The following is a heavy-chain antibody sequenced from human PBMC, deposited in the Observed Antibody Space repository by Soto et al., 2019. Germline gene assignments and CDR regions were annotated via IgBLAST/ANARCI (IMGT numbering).Heavy chain of an antibody. CDR1: GYTFTGYY. J-gene: IGHJ3*02. V-gene: IGHV1-2*02. CDR3: ARDSTHSPIVATGTGNAFDI. D-gene: IGHD5-12*01. CDR2: INPNSGGT. Sequence: QVQLVQSGAEVKKPGASVKVSCKASGYTFTGYYMHWVRQAPGQGLEWMGWINPNSGGTNYAQKFQGRVTMTRDTSISTAYRELSRLRSDETAVYYCARDSTHSPIVATGTGNAFDIWGQGTMVPVSS.